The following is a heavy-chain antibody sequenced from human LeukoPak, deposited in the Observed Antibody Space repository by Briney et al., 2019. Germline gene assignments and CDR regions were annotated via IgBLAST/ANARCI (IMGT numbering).Heavy chain of an antibody. CDR2: VYYSGSA. D-gene: IGHD2-15*01. CDR1: GGSISSAF. CDR3: ARGGNYCSGGSCYSNDY. Sequence: SETLSLTCTVSGGSISSAFWSWIRKPPGKGLEWIGYVYYSGSAYYNPSLKSRVTISVDTSKNQFSLKLSSVTAADTAVYYCARGGNYCSGGSCYSNDYWGQGTLVTVSS. V-gene: IGHV4-59*01. J-gene: IGHJ4*02.